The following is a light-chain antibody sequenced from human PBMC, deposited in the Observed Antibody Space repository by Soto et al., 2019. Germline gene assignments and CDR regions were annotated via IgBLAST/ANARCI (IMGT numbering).Light chain of an antibody. J-gene: IGKJ1*01. CDR3: QQYRRSPRT. CDR2: SAS. CDR1: QYISSTF. V-gene: IGKV3-20*01. Sequence: EIVLTQSPGTLSLPPGERATLSCRASQYISSTFIAWYQQKPGQAPRLLIHSASSRDTGIPDRFSGSGSGTDFTLTISRLEPEDFALYFCQQYRRSPRTFGQGTKVDIK.